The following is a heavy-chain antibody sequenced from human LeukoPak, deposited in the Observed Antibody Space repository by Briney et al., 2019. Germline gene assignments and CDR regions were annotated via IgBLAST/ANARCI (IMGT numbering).Heavy chain of an antibody. V-gene: IGHV3-11*04. CDR2: MSSSGSTI. CDR1: GFTFSDYY. Sequence: GGSQRLSCAASGFTFSDYYMNWVRQAPGKGLEWISYMSSSGSTISYADSVTGRFTVSRDNAKNSLYLQMNSLRAEDTAVYYCARSILPAANAIDYWGQGTLLTVSS. J-gene: IGHJ4*02. D-gene: IGHD2-2*01. CDR3: ARSILPAANAIDY.